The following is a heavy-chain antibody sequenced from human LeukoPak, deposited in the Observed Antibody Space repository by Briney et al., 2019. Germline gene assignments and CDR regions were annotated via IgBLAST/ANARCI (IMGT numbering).Heavy chain of an antibody. CDR1: GDSISGYY. J-gene: IGHJ4*02. D-gene: IGHD3-10*01. Sequence: SETLSLTCTVSGDSISGYYWSWILQPPGRELEYIGFIRYSGSTKYNPSLQSRVTMSVDTSKNQFSLKLTSVTAADTAVYYCARHKNSGTYPLDFWGQGTLVTVSS. CDR2: IRYSGST. CDR3: ARHKNSGTYPLDF. V-gene: IGHV4-59*08.